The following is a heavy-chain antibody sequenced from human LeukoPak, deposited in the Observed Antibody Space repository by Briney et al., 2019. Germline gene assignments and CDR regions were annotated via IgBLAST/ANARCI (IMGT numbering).Heavy chain of an antibody. Sequence: ASVTVSCTASGYTFTGYYMHWVRQAPGQGLEWMGWINPNSGGTNYAQKFQGRVTMTRDTSISTAYMELSRLRSDDTAVYYCARGAQGYSSSWSPYWGQGTLVTVSS. D-gene: IGHD6-13*01. CDR2: INPNSGGT. J-gene: IGHJ4*02. CDR1: GYTFTGYY. V-gene: IGHV1-2*02. CDR3: ARGAQGYSSSWSPY.